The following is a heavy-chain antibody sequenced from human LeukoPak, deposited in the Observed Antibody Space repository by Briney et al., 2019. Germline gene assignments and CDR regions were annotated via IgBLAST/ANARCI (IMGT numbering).Heavy chain of an antibody. CDR2: ISGSGGST. J-gene: IGHJ4*02. Sequence: GGSLRLSCAASGFSFSSYAMSWVRQAPGKVLEWVSAISGSGGSTYYADSVKGRFTISRDNSKNTLYLQMNSLRAEDTAVYYCAKDQPFYSSSSGPDYWGQGTLVTVSS. CDR1: GFSFSSYA. D-gene: IGHD6-6*01. V-gene: IGHV3-23*01. CDR3: AKDQPFYSSSSGPDY.